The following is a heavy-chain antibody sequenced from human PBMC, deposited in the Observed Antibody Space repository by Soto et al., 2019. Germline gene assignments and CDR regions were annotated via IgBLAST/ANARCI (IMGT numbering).Heavy chain of an antibody. CDR3: ARDVWHCSSTSCYFYGMDV. V-gene: IGHV3-30-3*01. Sequence: QVQLVESGGGVVQPGRSLRLSCAASGFTFSSYSMHWVRQAPGKGLEWVAVMSSDGSNKYYADSVKGRFTISRDNSNNTVYLQMNSLRAEDTAVYYCARDVWHCSSTSCYFYGMDVWGQGTTVTVSS. J-gene: IGHJ6*02. D-gene: IGHD2-2*01. CDR2: MSSDGSNK. CDR1: GFTFSSYS.